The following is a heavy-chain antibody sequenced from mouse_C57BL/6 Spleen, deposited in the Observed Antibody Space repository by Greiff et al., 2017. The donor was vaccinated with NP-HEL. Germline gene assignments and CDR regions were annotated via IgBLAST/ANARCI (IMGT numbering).Heavy chain of an antibody. CDR2: IDPEDGET. J-gene: IGHJ2*01. CDR1: GFNIKDYY. D-gene: IGHD1-1*01. CDR3: VRVTTVVASFDY. Sequence: EVQLQQSGAELVKPGASVKLSCTASGFNIKDYYMHWVKQRTEQGLEWIGRIDPEDGETKYAPKFQGKATITADPSSNTAYLQLSSLTSEDTAVDYCVRVTTVVASFDYWGQGTTLTVSS. V-gene: IGHV14-2*01.